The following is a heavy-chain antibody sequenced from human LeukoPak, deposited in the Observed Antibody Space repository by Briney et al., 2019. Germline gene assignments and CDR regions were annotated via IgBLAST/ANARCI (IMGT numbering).Heavy chain of an antibody. J-gene: IGHJ4*02. Sequence: GGSLRLSCVASGFIFRDYAMSWVRQTPAGGLEWVSSLRGDGETFYTDSVKGRFTLSRDHSRNTVYLQLSNLRVEDTSVYYCAKASWVSSADAVLWGQGTLVTVS. D-gene: IGHD3-16*01. V-gene: IGHV3-23*01. CDR2: LRGDGET. CDR3: AKASWVSSADAVL. CDR1: GFIFRDYA.